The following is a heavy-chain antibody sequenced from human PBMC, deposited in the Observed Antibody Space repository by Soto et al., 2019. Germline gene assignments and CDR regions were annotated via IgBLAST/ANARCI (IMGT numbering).Heavy chain of an antibody. V-gene: IGHV4-31*03. J-gene: IGHJ3*02. CDR1: GGSNSSGGYY. CDR3: ARESMVVAANDI. D-gene: IGHD2-15*01. Sequence: PSETLSLTCTVSGGSNSSGGYYWSWIRQHPGKGLEWIGYIYYSGSTYYNPSLKSRVTISVDTSKNQFSLKLSSVTAADTAVYYCARESMVVAANDIWRQGTMDTVSS. CDR2: IYYSGST.